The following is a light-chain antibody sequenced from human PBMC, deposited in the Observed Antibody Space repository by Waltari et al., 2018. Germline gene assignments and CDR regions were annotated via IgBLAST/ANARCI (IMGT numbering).Light chain of an antibody. Sequence: EIVLTQSPATLSLSPGERATLSCRASQSVSSYLAWYHQKPGQAPRLLLYDASNRATGIPARFSGSGSGTDFTLTISSLEPEDFAVYYCQQRSNWPQWTFGQGTKVEI. CDR2: DAS. CDR3: QQRSNWPQWT. J-gene: IGKJ1*01. V-gene: IGKV3-11*01. CDR1: QSVSSY.